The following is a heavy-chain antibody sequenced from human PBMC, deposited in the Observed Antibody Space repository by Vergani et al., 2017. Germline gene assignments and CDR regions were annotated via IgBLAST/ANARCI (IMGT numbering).Heavy chain of an antibody. Sequence: QITLKESGPTLVKPTQTLTLTCTFSGFPLSTSGVGVGWIRQPPGKALEWLALIYWDDDKRYSPSLKSRLTITKDTSKNQVVLTMTNMDPVDTATYYCAHRRGRQLTRPFDYWGQGTLVTVSS. CDR3: AHRRGRQLTRPFDY. D-gene: IGHD6-6*01. CDR2: IYWDDDK. J-gene: IGHJ4*02. CDR1: GFPLSTSGVG. V-gene: IGHV2-5*02.